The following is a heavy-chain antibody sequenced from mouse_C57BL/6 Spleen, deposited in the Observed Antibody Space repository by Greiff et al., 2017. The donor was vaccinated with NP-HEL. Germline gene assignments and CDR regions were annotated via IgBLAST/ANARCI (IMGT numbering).Heavy chain of an antibody. D-gene: IGHD1-1*01. Sequence: QVQLQQSGAELMKPGASVKLSCKATGYTFTGYWLEWVEQRPGHGLAWIGELLPGSGSTNYNEKFKGKATFTAATSSNTAYMQLSSLTTWDSSIYYCARITTVVDAMDYWGQGTSVTVSS. V-gene: IGHV1-9*01. J-gene: IGHJ4*01. CDR2: LLPGSGST. CDR3: ARITTVVDAMDY. CDR1: GYTFTGYW.